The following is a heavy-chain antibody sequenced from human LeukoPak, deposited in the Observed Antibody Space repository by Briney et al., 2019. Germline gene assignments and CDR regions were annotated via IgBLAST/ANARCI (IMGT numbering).Heavy chain of an antibody. CDR1: GFTFSSYG. CDR2: ISYDGSNK. D-gene: IGHD3-16*01. V-gene: IGHV3-30*03. Sequence: GRSLRLSCAASGFTFSSYGMHWVRQAPGKGLEWVAVISYDGSNKYYADSVKGRFTMSRDNADNSLYLQMSSLRAEDTAVYYCASNIWGTYGFDIWGPGTMVTVSS. CDR3: ASNIWGTYGFDI. J-gene: IGHJ3*02.